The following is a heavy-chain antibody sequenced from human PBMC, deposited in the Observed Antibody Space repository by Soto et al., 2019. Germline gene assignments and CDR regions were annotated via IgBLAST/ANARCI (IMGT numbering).Heavy chain of an antibody. V-gene: IGHV1-18*01. CDR2: ISAYNGNT. J-gene: IGHJ4*02. Sequence: ASVKVSCKASGYTFTSYAISWVRQAPGQGLEWMGWISAYNGNTNYAQKLQGRVTITRDTSANTAYMELSSLRSEDTAVYYCARSAPPIDYWGQGTLVTVAS. CDR3: ARSAPPIDY. CDR1: GYTFTSYA.